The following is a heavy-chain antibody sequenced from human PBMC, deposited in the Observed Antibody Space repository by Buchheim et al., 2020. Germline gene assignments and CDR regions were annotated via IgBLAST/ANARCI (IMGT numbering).Heavy chain of an antibody. CDR1: GFTFSGYW. V-gene: IGHV3-74*01. CDR2: IYIDGTTT. D-gene: IGHD2-2*01. J-gene: IGHJ4*02. Sequence: DVQLVESGGGLVQPGGSLRLSCAASGFTFSGYWMHWVRQAPGKGLVWVARIYIDGTTTTYADSVRGRFTISRDNAKNTLHLQMNSLRVEDTAVYYCAKRAIVVVPAAISRYFDYWGQGTL. CDR3: AKRAIVVVPAAISRYFDY.